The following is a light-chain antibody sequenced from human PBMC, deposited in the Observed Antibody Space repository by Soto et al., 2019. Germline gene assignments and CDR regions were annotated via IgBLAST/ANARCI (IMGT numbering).Light chain of an antibody. Sequence: PGERATLSCRASQSVGSDLAWHQQKPGQAPRLLIYGASTRATGIPARFSGSGSGTDFTLTISSLEPEDFAVYYCQQRSNWPITFGQGTRLEIK. J-gene: IGKJ5*01. V-gene: IGKV3-11*01. CDR3: QQRSNWPIT. CDR1: QSVGSD. CDR2: GAS.